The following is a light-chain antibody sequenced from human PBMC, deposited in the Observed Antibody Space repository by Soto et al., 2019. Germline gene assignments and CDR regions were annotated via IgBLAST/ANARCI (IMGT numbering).Light chain of an antibody. CDR3: SSYASKNTYV. Sequence: QSALTQPASVSGSPGQSITISCTGSSSDVGAYDYVSWYQQHPGKVPKLMIYEVSNRPSGVSNRFSGSKSGNTASLTISGLQAEDEADYYCSSYASKNTYVFGGGTKVTVL. J-gene: IGLJ1*01. V-gene: IGLV2-14*01. CDR2: EVS. CDR1: SSDVGAYDY.